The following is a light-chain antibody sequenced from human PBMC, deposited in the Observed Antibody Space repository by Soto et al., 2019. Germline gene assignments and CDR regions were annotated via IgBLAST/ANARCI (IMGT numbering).Light chain of an antibody. CDR1: QSVSSY. CDR3: QQRSNWTPLT. V-gene: IGKV3-11*01. Sequence: EIVLTQSPATLSLSPGERATLSCRASQSVSSYLAWYQQKPGQAPRLLIYDASNRATGIPARFSGSGSGTDFALTISSLEPEYFAVYYCQQRSNWTPLTFGGGTKVEIK. J-gene: IGKJ4*01. CDR2: DAS.